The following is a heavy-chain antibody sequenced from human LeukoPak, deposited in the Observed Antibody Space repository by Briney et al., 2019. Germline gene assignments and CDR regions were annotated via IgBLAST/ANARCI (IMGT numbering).Heavy chain of an antibody. Sequence: SETLSLTCTVSGFAIINYCRSWIRQPPGKGLEWISYIYFSGTTTTNPSFKSRVTMSVDTSKNNFSLKVNSITPAETGMCYCARLLPYEILTGGIFDMWGRGTMVTVAS. CDR1: GFAIINYC. CDR2: IYFSGTT. J-gene: IGHJ3*02. D-gene: IGHD3-9*01. V-gene: IGHV4-59*01. CDR3: ARLLPYEILTGGIFDM.